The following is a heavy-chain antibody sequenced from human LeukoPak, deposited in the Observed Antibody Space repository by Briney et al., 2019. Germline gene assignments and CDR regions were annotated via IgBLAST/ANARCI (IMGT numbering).Heavy chain of an antibody. Sequence: SETLSLTCAVYGGSFSGYYWGWIRQPPGKGLEWIGEINHSGSTNYNPSLKSRVTISVDTSKNQFSLKLSSVTAADTAVYYCARESRVVGYDSIYTPADYWGQGTLVTVSS. D-gene: IGHD3-22*01. CDR1: GGSFSGYY. CDR3: ARESRVVGYDSIYTPADY. J-gene: IGHJ4*02. CDR2: INHSGST. V-gene: IGHV4-34*01.